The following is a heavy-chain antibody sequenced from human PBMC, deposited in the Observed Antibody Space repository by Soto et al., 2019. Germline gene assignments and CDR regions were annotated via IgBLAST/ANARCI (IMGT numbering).Heavy chain of an antibody. CDR2: INHSGST. V-gene: IGHV4-34*01. Sequence: PSETLSLTCAVYGGSFSGYYWSWIRQPPGKGLEWIGEINHSGSTNYNPSLKSRVTISVDTSKNQFSLKLSSVTAADTAVYYCARAGYYGSGSYGVWFDPWGQGTLVTVSS. J-gene: IGHJ5*02. D-gene: IGHD3-10*01. CDR3: ARAGYYGSGSYGVWFDP. CDR1: GGSFSGYY.